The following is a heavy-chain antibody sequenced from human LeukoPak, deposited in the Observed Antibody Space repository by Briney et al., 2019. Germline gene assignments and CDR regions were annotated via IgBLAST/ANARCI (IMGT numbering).Heavy chain of an antibody. V-gene: IGHV1-46*01. Sequence: GASVKVSCKASGYTFTSYYMHWVRQAPGQGLEWMGIISPSGGSTSYAQKFQGRVTMTRDTSTSTVYMELCSLRSEDTAVYYCARLLLTPIAARPQQDFDYWGQGTLVTVSS. CDR1: GYTFTSYY. CDR2: ISPSGGST. CDR3: ARLLLTPIAARPQQDFDY. J-gene: IGHJ4*02. D-gene: IGHD6-6*01.